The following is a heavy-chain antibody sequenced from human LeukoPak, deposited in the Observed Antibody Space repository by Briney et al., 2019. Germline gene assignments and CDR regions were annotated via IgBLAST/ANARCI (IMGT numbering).Heavy chain of an antibody. CDR2: ISAYNGNT. CDR1: GYTFTSYG. Sequence: GASVKVSCKASGYTFTSYGISWVRQAPGQGLEWMGWISAYNGNTNYAQKLQGRVTITTDTSTSTAYMELRSLRSDDPALYYCARSPPTYYHILTGLFDYWGQGTLVTVSS. D-gene: IGHD3-9*01. V-gene: IGHV1-18*01. CDR3: ARSPPTYYHILTGLFDY. J-gene: IGHJ4*02.